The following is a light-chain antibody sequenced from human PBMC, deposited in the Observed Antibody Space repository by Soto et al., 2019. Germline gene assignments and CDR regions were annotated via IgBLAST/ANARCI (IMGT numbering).Light chain of an antibody. V-gene: IGKV1-39*01. CDR3: QQSYGTPHIT. CDR2: AAS. Sequence: DIQMTQSPSSLSASVGDRVTITCRASQSISSYLNWYQQKPGKAPKLLIYAASSLQSGVPSRFSGSGSGTDFTLTISSLQPEDFATYYCQQSYGTPHITFGPGTKVDIK. J-gene: IGKJ3*01. CDR1: QSISSY.